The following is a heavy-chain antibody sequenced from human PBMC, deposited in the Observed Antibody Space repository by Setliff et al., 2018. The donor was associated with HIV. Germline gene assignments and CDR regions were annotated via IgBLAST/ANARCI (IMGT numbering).Heavy chain of an antibody. Sequence: PGGSLRLSCAASGFTFNNYAMNWVRQAPGKGLQWVASISIRGGYICYADSVKGRFTISRDNTRNSVYLQMDSLRVDDTAVFYCARRSGSSSLKGVHYYYYYYMDVWGKGTTVTVSS. D-gene: IGHD6-13*01. CDR3: ARRSGSSSLKGVHYYYYYYMDV. V-gene: IGHV3-21*06. CDR1: GFTFNNYA. J-gene: IGHJ6*03. CDR2: ISIRGGYI.